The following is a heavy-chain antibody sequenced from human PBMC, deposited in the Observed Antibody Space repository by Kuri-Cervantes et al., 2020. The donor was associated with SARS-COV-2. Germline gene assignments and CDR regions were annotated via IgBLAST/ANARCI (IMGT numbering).Heavy chain of an antibody. D-gene: IGHD6-19*01. CDR3: ARGIAVAGAKDFGY. CDR2: LYTSGST. J-gene: IGHJ4*02. V-gene: IGHV4-61*02. CDR1: GGSISSGSYY. Sequence: LRPSCTVSGGSISSGSYYWTWIRQPAGKGLEWIGRLYTSGSTNYNPSLKSRVTISADTSKSQFSLNLSSVTAADTAVYYCARGIAVAGAKDFGYWGQGTLVTVSS.